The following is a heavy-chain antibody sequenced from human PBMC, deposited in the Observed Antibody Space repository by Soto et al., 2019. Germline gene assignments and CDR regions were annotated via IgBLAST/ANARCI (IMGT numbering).Heavy chain of an antibody. D-gene: IGHD1-7*01. CDR3: VRGTPTPGLDD. CDR1: GFTFRNYA. J-gene: IGHJ4*02. V-gene: IGHV3-7*03. Sequence: PVGSLRLSCVVSGFTFRNYAMNWVRQAPGKGLEWLGNINADGGATNYVDSVRGRFTISRDNAKNSLDLQMTSLGAEVTAVYYCVRGTPTPGLDDWGQGTLVTVSS. CDR2: INADGGAT.